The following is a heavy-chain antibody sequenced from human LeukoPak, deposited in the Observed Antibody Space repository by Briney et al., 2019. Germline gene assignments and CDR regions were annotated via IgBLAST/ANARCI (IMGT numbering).Heavy chain of an antibody. CDR3: ARDRQYYDSSGYLYYFDY. CDR2: IIPIFGTA. V-gene: IGHV1-69*05. Sequence: SVKVSCKPSGGTFSSYAISWVRQAPGQGLEWMGRIIPIFGTANYAQKFQGRVTITTDESTSTAYMELSSLRSEDTAVYYCARDRQYYDSSGYLYYFDYWGQGTLVTVSS. J-gene: IGHJ4*02. CDR1: GGTFSSYA. D-gene: IGHD3-22*01.